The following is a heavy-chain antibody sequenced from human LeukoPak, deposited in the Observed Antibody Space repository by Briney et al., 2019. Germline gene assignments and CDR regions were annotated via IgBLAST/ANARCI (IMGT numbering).Heavy chain of an antibody. J-gene: IGHJ4*02. CDR3: ARDVLGSVWLGPSTNIDY. Sequence: GRSLRLSCAASGFTFGSYGMHWVRQAPGKGLEWVAVIWYDGSNKYYADSVKGRFTSSRDNSKNKLYLQMNSVRAEDTAVYYCARDVLGSVWLGPSTNIDYWGQGTLVTVSS. V-gene: IGHV3-33*01. CDR1: GFTFGSYG. CDR2: IWYDGSNK. D-gene: IGHD6-19*01.